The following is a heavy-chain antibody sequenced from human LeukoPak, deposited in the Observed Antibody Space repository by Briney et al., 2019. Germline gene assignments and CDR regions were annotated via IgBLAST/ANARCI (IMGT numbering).Heavy chain of an antibody. J-gene: IGHJ4*02. CDR3: ATALWARHEYAGFDY. D-gene: IGHD3-10*01. V-gene: IGHV3-30*02. Sequence: GGSLRLSCAASGFTFSNYGMHWVRQAPDKGLDWVAFIRYDGSNKHYADSVKVRFTISRDNSKNTLYLQMNPLRGEDTAVYYCATALWARHEYAGFDYWGQGTMVTVSS. CDR1: GFTFSNYG. CDR2: IRYDGSNK.